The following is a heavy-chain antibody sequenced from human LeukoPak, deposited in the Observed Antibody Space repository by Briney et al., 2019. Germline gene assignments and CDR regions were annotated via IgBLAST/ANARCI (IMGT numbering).Heavy chain of an antibody. V-gene: IGHV4-39*07. CDR3: ARTPVRYYYGSGSHRNWFDP. J-gene: IGHJ5*02. D-gene: IGHD3-10*01. CDR1: GDSIRSSSYY. CDR2: INHSGST. Sequence: SETLSLTCTVSGDSIRSSSYYWGWIRQPPGKGLEWIGEINHSGSTNYNPSLKSRVTISVDTSKNQFSLKLSSVTAADTAVYYCARTPVRYYYGSGSHRNWFDPWGQGTLVTVSS.